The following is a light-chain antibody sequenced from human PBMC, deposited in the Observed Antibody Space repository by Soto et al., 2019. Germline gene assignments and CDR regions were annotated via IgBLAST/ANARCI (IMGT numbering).Light chain of an antibody. CDR2: EVS. CDR1: SSDVGDYNY. Sequence: QSALTQPPSASGSPGQSVTISCTGTSSDVGDYNYVSWYQQHPGKAPKLMIYEVSKRPSGVPDRFSGSKSGNTASLTVSGLQAEDEADYYCSSYAGSNEYVFGTGTKLTVL. J-gene: IGLJ1*01. V-gene: IGLV2-8*01. CDR3: SSYAGSNEYV.